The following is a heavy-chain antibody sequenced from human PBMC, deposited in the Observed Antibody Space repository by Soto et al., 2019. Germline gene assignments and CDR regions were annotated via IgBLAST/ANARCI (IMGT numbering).Heavy chain of an antibody. D-gene: IGHD4-17*01. J-gene: IGHJ6*02. V-gene: IGHV4-34*01. CDR3: ARDKYMTTIYYYYGMDV. CDR1: GGSFSGYY. Sequence: SETLSLTCAVYGGSFSGYYGSWIRQPPGKGLEWIGEINHSGSTNYNPSLKSRVTISVDTSKNQFSLKLSSVTAADTAVYYCARDKYMTTIYYYYGMDVWGQGTTVTVS. CDR2: INHSGST.